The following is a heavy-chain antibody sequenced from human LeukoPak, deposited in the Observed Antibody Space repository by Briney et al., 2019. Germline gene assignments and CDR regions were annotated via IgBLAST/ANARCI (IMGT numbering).Heavy chain of an antibody. J-gene: IGHJ4*02. D-gene: IGHD3-22*01. CDR1: GGTFSSYA. CDR2: IIPILGIA. V-gene: IGHV1-69*04. CDR3: ARYYYDSSGYYSNFDY. Sequence: SVKVSCKASGGTFSSYAISWVRQAPGQGLEWMGRIIPILGIANYAQKFQGGVTITADKSTSTAYMELSSLRSEDTAVYYCARYYYDSSGYYSNFDYWGQGTLVTVSS.